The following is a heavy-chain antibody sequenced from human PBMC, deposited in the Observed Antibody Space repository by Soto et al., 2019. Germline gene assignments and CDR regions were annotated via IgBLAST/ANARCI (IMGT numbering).Heavy chain of an antibody. D-gene: IGHD1-26*01. V-gene: IGHV1-69*13. J-gene: IGHJ4*02. CDR3: ARVKWELRPYYFDY. CDR1: GGTFSSYA. Sequence: SVKVSCKASGGTFSSYAISWVRQAPGQGLEWMGGIIPIFGTANYAQKFQGRVTITAGESTSTAYMELSSLRSEDTAVYYCARVKWELRPYYFDYWGQGTLVTVSS. CDR2: IIPIFGTA.